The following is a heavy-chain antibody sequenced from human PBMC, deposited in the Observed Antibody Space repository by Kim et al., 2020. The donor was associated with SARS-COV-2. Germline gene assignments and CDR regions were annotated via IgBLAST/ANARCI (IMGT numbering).Heavy chain of an antibody. CDR2: ISYDGSNK. Sequence: GGSLRLSCAASGFTFSSYGMHWVRQAPGKGLEWVAVISYDGSNKYYADSVKGRFTISRDNSKNTLYLQMNSLRAEDTAVYYCAKDPPEQYCGGDCYSDY. D-gene: IGHD2-21*02. CDR1: GFTFSSYG. CDR3: AKDPPEQYCGGDCYSDY. J-gene: IGHJ4*03. V-gene: IGHV3-30*18.